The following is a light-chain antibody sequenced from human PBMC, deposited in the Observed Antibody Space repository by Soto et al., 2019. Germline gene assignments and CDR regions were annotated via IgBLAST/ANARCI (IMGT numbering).Light chain of an antibody. J-gene: IGKJ4*01. CDR3: QHYDHLPPLS. CDR1: QDIKNY. V-gene: IGKV1-33*01. CDR2: DAS. Sequence: DLQMTQSPSSLSASVGDRVTITCQASQDIKNYLNWYQQKPGKAPNLLIYDASNLKTGVPSRFSGSASGTHFTFTISSLQPEDIATYYCQHYDHLPPLSFGGGTKVEIK.